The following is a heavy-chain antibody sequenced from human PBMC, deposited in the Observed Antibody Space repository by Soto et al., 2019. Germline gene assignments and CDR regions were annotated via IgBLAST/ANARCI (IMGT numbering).Heavy chain of an antibody. J-gene: IGHJ6*02. CDR2: IYYSGST. V-gene: IGHV4-59*01. Sequence: QVQLQESGPGLVKPSETLSLTCTVSGGSISSYYWSWIRQPPGKGLEWIGYIYYSGSTNYNPSLKSRVTISVDTSKNQFSLKLSSVTAADTAVYYCATNSPCSSTGCPIDYYYYGMDVWGQGTTVTVSS. CDR1: GGSISSYY. CDR3: ATNSPCSSTGCPIDYYYYGMDV. D-gene: IGHD2-2*01.